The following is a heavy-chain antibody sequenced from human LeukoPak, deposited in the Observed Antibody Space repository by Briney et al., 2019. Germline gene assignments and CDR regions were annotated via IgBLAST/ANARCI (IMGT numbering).Heavy chain of an antibody. CDR2: IHYSGST. D-gene: IGHD5-18*01. Sequence: PSEILSLTCIVSGGSIRNYYWNWIRQSPGKGLEWIGFIHYSGSTYYRPTLKSRVTMSVDTSKNRFSLKLTSVTAADTAVYYCARGGDSSGYLNHYYYGMDVWGQGTTVTVSS. V-gene: IGHV4-59*01. CDR3: ARGGDSSGYLNHYYYGMDV. J-gene: IGHJ6*02. CDR1: GGSIRNYY.